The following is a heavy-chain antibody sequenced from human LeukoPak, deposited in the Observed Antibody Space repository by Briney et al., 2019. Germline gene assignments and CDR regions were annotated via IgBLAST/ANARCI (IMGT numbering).Heavy chain of an antibody. V-gene: IGHV3-21*01. CDR1: GFTFSSYS. D-gene: IGHD4-17*01. CDR2: ISSSSSYI. J-gene: IGHJ4*02. Sequence: GGSLRLSCAASGFTFSSYSMNWVRQAPGKGLEWVSSISSSSSYIYYADSVKGRFTISRDNAKNSLYLQMNSLRAEDTAVYYCARDGEYDYGDARGPFNYWGQGTLVTVSS. CDR3: ARDGEYDYGDARGPFNY.